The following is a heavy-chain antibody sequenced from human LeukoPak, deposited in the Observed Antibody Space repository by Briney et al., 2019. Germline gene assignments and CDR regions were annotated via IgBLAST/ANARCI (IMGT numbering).Heavy chain of an antibody. V-gene: IGHV3-11*01. J-gene: IGHJ4*02. D-gene: IGHD3-10*01. Sequence: PGGSLRLSCAASGFTFSDYYMSWIRQAPGKGLEWVSYISSSGSTLYYADSVKGRITISRDNAKNSLYLQMNSLRAEDTAVYYCANWRGAKLWFGELWGQGTLVTVSS. CDR1: GFTFSDYY. CDR3: ANWRGAKLWFGEL. CDR2: ISSSGSTL.